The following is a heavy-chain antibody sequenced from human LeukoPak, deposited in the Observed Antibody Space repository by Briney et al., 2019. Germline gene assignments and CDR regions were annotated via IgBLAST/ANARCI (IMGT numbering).Heavy chain of an antibody. J-gene: IGHJ6*02. CDR2: ISGSGDNT. D-gene: IGHD1-26*01. CDR1: GFTFSSYA. V-gene: IGHV3-23*01. CDR3: ARESGEYGMDV. Sequence: GGSLRLSCAASGFTFSSYAMSWVRQAPGKGLEWVSGISGSGDNTYYADSVKGRFTISRDNSKNTLYVQVNSLGTEDTAAYYCARESGEYGMDVWGQGTTVTVSS.